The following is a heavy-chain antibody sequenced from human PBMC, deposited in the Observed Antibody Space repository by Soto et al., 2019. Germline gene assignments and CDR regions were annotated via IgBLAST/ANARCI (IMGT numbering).Heavy chain of an antibody. CDR3: ARDQVPYCSGGSCYSGTRYYFDY. V-gene: IGHV1-2*02. Sequence: ASVKVSCKASGYTFTGYYMHWVRQAPGQGLEWMGWINPNSGDTNYAQKFQGRVTMTRDTSISTAYMELSRLRSDDTAVYYCARDQVPYCSGGSCYSGTRYYFDYWGQGTLVTVSS. CDR2: INPNSGDT. J-gene: IGHJ4*02. D-gene: IGHD2-15*01. CDR1: GYTFTGYY.